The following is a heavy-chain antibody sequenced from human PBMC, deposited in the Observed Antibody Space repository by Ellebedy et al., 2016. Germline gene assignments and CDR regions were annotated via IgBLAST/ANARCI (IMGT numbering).Heavy chain of an antibody. V-gene: IGHV3-33*01. D-gene: IGHD6-19*01. CDR3: ARVAVVVYSMDV. CDR1: GFIFSSYG. J-gene: IGHJ6*02. Sequence: GESLKISCAASGFIFSSYGMHWVRQAPGKGLEWVAVIWDDGSNKYYAGSVKGRFTISRDNSKNTLYLQMNSLRAEDTAVYYCARVAVVVYSMDVWGQGTTVTVSS. CDR2: IWDDGSNK.